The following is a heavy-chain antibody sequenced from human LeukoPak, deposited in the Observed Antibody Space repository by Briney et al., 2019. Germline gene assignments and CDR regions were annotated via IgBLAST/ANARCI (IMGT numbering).Heavy chain of an antibody. D-gene: IGHD2-8*02. CDR3: AKVLQGSWYYFDH. CDR1: GFTFSSYA. V-gene: IGHV3-23*01. J-gene: IGHJ4*02. CDR2: ISGSGGST. Sequence: PGGSLRLSCAASGFTFSSYAMSWVRQAPGKGLEWVSAISGSGGSTYYADSVKGRFTISRDNSKDTLYLQMNSLSAEDTALYYCAKVLQGSWYYFDHWGQGTLVTVSS.